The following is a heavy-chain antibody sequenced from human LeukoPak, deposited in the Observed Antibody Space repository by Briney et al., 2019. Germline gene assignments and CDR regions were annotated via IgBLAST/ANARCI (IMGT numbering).Heavy chain of an antibody. Sequence: PSETLSLTCAVYGGSFSGYYWSLIRQPSGKGLEWIGEINHSGSTNYNPSLKSRVTISVDTSKNQFSLKLSSVTAADTAVYYCARGRLAAAYHYYYYGMDVWGQGTTVTVSS. V-gene: IGHV4-34*01. J-gene: IGHJ6*02. CDR3: ARGRLAAAYHYYYYGMDV. D-gene: IGHD6-13*01. CDR1: GGSFSGYY. CDR2: INHSGST.